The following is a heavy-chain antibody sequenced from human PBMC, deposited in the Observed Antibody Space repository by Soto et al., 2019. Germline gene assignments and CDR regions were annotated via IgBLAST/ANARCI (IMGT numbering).Heavy chain of an antibody. V-gene: IGHV3-23*01. CDR2: ISGSGGST. D-gene: IGHD2-15*01. Sequence: GGSLSLPCAASGFPFSSYSMSWVRQAPGKGLEWVSAISGSGGSTYYADSVKGRFTISRDNSKNTLYLQMNSLRAEDTAVYYCAKDIVVVVAATHSGNYMDVWGKGTTVTVSS. CDR3: AKDIVVVVAATHSGNYMDV. CDR1: GFPFSSYS. J-gene: IGHJ6*03.